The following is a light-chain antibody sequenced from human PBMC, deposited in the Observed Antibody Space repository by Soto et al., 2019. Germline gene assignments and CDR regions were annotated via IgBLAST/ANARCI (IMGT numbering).Light chain of an antibody. Sequence: EIVMTQSPATLSVSPGERATLACRASQSVSSNLAWYQQKPGQAPRLLIYGVSTRATGIPARFSGSGSGTEFTLTISSLQSADFAVYYCQHYNNRPLTFGGGTKVEIK. CDR2: GVS. J-gene: IGKJ4*01. CDR3: QHYNNRPLT. V-gene: IGKV3-15*01. CDR1: QSVSSN.